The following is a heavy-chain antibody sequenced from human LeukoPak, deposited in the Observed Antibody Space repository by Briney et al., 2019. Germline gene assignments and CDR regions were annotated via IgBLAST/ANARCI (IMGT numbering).Heavy chain of an antibody. CDR2: MNPNSGNK. Sequence: ASVQDSCLASRYTLPSYDINWGRPATGKGRAWMGWMNPNSGNKGYAQKFQGRGTMTRNTSISTAYMELSSLRSEDTAVYYCARVRGMYSSSAHLLGYWGQGTLVTVSS. CDR1: RYTLPSYD. V-gene: IGHV1-8*01. J-gene: IGHJ4*02. D-gene: IGHD6-6*01. CDR3: ARVRGMYSSSAHLLGY.